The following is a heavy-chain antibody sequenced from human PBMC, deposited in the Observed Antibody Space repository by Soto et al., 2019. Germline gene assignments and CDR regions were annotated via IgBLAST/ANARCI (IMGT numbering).Heavy chain of an antibody. CDR2: ISGSNGDT. V-gene: IGHV1-18*01. Sequence: VQLVQSGAEVKESGASVKVSCKASGYTFINYGVAWVRRAPGRGPEWMGWISGSNGDTKYAQNLQNRVSLTTDTSTNTAYMELRSLRPDDTAIYFCGRGGLAVSGTYDYWGQGTLVTVSS. CDR3: GRGGLAVSGTYDY. CDR1: GYTFINYG. D-gene: IGHD6-19*01. J-gene: IGHJ4*02.